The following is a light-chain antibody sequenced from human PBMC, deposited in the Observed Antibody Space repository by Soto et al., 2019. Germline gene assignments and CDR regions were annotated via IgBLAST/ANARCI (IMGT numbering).Light chain of an antibody. CDR1: QGVSSN. V-gene: IGKV3-15*01. Sequence: EVVMTQSPATLSLSPGERATISCRSSQGVSSNLAWYQQKPGQAPRLLIYGASSRTTGIPARFSGSGSGTEFTLTISSLQSEDFAVYYCQQYNDWPSLTFGGGTKVEIK. J-gene: IGKJ4*01. CDR2: GAS. CDR3: QQYNDWPSLT.